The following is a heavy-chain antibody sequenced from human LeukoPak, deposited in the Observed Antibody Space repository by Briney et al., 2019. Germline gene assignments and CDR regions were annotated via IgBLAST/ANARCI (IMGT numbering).Heavy chain of an antibody. CDR1: GFTFSSYS. V-gene: IGHV3-21*04. CDR3: ATRGPPFIAALGSDYYYYYMDV. D-gene: IGHD6-6*01. J-gene: IGHJ6*03. Sequence: GGSLRLSCAASGFTFSSYSMNWVRQAPGKGLEWVSSISSSSSYIYYADSVKGRFTISRDNAKNSLYLQMNSLRAEDTAVYYCATRGPPFIAALGSDYYYYYMDVWGKGTTVTVSS. CDR2: ISSSSSYI.